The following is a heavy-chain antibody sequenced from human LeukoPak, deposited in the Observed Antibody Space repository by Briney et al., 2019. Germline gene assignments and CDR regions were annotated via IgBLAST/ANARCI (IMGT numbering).Heavy chain of an antibody. J-gene: IGHJ5*02. V-gene: IGHV3-30-3*01. D-gene: IGHD2-8*02. CDR3: ERSTAEENWFDP. CDR1: GFTFSSYA. Sequence: GGSLRLSCAASGFTFSSYAMHWVRQAPGKGLEWVSVISYDGSNKYYADSVKGRFTISRDNSKNTLYLQMNSLRAEDTAVYYCERSTAEENWFDPWGQGTLVTVSS. CDR2: ISYDGSNK.